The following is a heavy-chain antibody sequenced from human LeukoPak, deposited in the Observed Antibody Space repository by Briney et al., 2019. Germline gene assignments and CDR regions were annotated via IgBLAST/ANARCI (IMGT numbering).Heavy chain of an antibody. D-gene: IGHD2/OR15-2a*01. V-gene: IGHV3-33*08. CDR2: IRYGGSHQ. CDR3: ARDSGTWFYLQD. CDR1: GFTFSSYA. Sequence: GGSLRLSCAASGFTFSSYAMSWVRQAPGKGLEWVAFIRYGGSHQFYADSVRGRFTTSRGNPKNTLYLQMNSLRGEDTAVYFCARDSGTWFYLQDWGQGTLVTVSS. J-gene: IGHJ1*01.